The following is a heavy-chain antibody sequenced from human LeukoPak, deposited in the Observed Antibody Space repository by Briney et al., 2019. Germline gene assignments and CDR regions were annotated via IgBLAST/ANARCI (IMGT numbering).Heavy chain of an antibody. Sequence: ASVKDSCMATGYTLTGHHMHWVGPAPGQGLEWMGRINPNSGGTNYAQKFQGRVTMTRDTSISTAYMELSRLRSDDTAVYYCARDVGGSYSYDYWGQGTLSPSPQ. V-gene: IGHV1-2*06. J-gene: IGHJ4*02. CDR2: INPNSGGT. D-gene: IGHD1-26*01. CDR1: GYTLTGHH. CDR3: ARDVGGSYSYDY.